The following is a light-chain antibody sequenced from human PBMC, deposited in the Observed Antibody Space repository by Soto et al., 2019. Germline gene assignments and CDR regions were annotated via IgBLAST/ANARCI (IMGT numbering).Light chain of an antibody. CDR3: AAWDDSLSVLYV. V-gene: IGLV1-47*01. J-gene: IGLJ1*01. Sequence: QSALTQPPSASGTPGQRVTISCSGSSSNIGRNYVYWYQQLPGTAPKLLIYRNNKRPSGVPDRFSGSKSGTSASLAISGLRSADEADYYCAAWDDSLSVLYVFGTGTKVTVL. CDR1: SSNIGRNY. CDR2: RNN.